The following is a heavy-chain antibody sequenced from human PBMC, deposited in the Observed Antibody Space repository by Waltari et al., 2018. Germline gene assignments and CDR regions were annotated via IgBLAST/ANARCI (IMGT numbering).Heavy chain of an antibody. Sequence: EVYVVDSGGGWVQPGGSLRLSCAASGFKYTTYGMDWVRQAPGKGLEWVANMKPDGTEKYYVDSVRGRFTISRDNAKNSLYLQMNSLRAEDTAVYYCVRNRGWLQFDWWGQGTLVTVSS. CDR1: GFKYTTYG. J-gene: IGHJ5*01. CDR3: VRNRGWLQFDW. D-gene: IGHD5-12*01. V-gene: IGHV3-7*01. CDR2: MKPDGTEK.